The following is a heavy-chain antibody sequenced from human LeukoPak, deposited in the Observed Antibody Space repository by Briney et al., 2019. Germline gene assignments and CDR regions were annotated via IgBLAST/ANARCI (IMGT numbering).Heavy chain of an antibody. CDR2: ISGSGGST. D-gene: IGHD1-1*01. Sequence: GGSLRLSCAASGFTFSSYAMSWVRQAPGKGLEWVSAISGSGGSTYYADSVKGRFTISRDNSKNTLYLQMNSLRAEDTAVYHCARDRLLEDRDYSYYYYMDVWGKGTTVTVSS. V-gene: IGHV3-23*01. J-gene: IGHJ6*03. CDR3: ARDRLLEDRDYSYYYYMDV. CDR1: GFTFSSYA.